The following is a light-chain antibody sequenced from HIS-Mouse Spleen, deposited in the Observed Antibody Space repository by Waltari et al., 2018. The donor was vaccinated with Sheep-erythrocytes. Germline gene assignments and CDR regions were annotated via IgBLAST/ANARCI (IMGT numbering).Light chain of an antibody. V-gene: IGLV3-25*03. CDR3: QSADSSGTYRV. CDR2: KAR. Sequence: SYELTQPPSVSVSPGQTARITCSGGALPQQYASWYQQKPGQAPVLVIYKARGRPSGIPERFSGSSSGTTVTLTISGVQAEDEADYYCQSADSSGTYRVFGGGTKLTVL. CDR1: ALPQQY. J-gene: IGLJ2*01.